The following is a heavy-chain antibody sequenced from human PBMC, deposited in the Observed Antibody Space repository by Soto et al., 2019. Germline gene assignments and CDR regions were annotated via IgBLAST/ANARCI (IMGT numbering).Heavy chain of an antibody. D-gene: IGHD3-10*01. CDR3: ARSVSGSYYPFGWFDP. Sequence: SETLSLTCTVSGGSISSYYWSWIRQPPGKGLEWIGYIYYSGSTNYNPSLKSRVTISVDTSKNQFSLKLSSVTAADTAVYYCARSVSGSYYPFGWFDPWGQGTLVTVSS. V-gene: IGHV4-59*08. CDR2: IYYSGST. J-gene: IGHJ5*02. CDR1: GGSISSYY.